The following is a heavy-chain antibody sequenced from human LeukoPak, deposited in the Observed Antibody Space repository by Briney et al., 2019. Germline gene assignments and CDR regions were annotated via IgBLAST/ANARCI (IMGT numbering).Heavy chain of an antibody. V-gene: IGHV3-66*01. CDR2: IYSGGTT. D-gene: IGHD2-2*01. CDR1: GFNVSSNY. J-gene: IGHJ4*02. Sequence: GGSLRLSCAASGFNVSSNYMSWVRQAPGKGLEWVSIIYSGGTTYYADSVQGRFTISRNNSKNTLYLQVNSLRAEDTAVYYCARADSSTYYFDYWGQGTLVTVSS. CDR3: ARADSSTYYFDY.